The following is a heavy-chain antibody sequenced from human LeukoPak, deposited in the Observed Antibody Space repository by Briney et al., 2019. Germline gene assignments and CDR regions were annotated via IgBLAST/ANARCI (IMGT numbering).Heavy chain of an antibody. J-gene: IGHJ4*02. D-gene: IGHD6-13*01. V-gene: IGHV3-53*01. CDR2: LYSDGRT. CDR3: AKAAAAPGFDF. CDR1: GFTVNSNY. Sequence: PGGSLRLSCAASGFTVNSNYMNWVRQAPGKGLEWVSVLYSDGRTYYADSVKGRFTISRDTSKNTLYLQVNSLRAEDTAVYYCAKAAAAPGFDFWGQGTLVTVSS.